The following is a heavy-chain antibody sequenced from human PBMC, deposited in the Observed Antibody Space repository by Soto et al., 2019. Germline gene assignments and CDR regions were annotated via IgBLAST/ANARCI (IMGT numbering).Heavy chain of an antibody. Sequence: SETLSLTCAVYGGSFSGYYWSWIRQPPGKGLEWIGEINHSGSTNYNPSLKSRVTISVDTSKNQFSLKLSSVTAADTAVYYCARSLYCSSTSCPYYYYYMDVWGKGTTVTVSS. CDR1: GGSFSGYY. CDR2: INHSGST. J-gene: IGHJ6*03. V-gene: IGHV4-34*01. CDR3: ARSLYCSSTSCPYYYYYMDV. D-gene: IGHD2-2*01.